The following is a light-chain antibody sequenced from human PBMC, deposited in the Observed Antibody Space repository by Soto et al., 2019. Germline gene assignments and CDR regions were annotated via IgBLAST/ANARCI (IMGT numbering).Light chain of an antibody. CDR2: RND. CDR3: ATWDDSLSAWV. Sequence: QSVLTQPPSASATPGQRVTISCSGSSSNIGTNYVYWYQHLPGTAPKLLIYRNDQRPSGVPDRFSGSMSGTAASLAIGGLRSEDEADYYCATWDDSLSAWVFGGGTKLTVL. CDR1: SSNIGTNY. J-gene: IGLJ3*02. V-gene: IGLV1-47*01.